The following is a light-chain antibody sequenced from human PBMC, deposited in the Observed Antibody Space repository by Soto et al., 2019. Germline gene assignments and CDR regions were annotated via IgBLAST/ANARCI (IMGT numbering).Light chain of an antibody. V-gene: IGLV1-44*01. Sequence: QSVLAQRPAGSGTPGQRVTISCSGSFSNIGSDPVNWYQQLPGAAPKLLIHSSNQRPSGVSDRFSGSKSGTSSFLAISGLQSEDEADYYCVAWDDNLSGSFVFGTGTKVTVL. CDR3: VAWDDNLSGSFV. CDR1: FSNIGSDP. J-gene: IGLJ1*01. CDR2: SSN.